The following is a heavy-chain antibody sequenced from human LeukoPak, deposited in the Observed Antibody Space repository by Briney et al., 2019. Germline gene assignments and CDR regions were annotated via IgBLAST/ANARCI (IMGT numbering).Heavy chain of an antibody. J-gene: IGHJ4*02. CDR1: GFTFSNAW. CDR2: IKSETDGGTT. D-gene: IGHD3-10*01. V-gene: IGHV3-15*01. CDR3: TTELWFGELLMDY. Sequence: PGGSLRLSCAASGFTFSNAWMSWVRQAPGKGLEWVGRIKSETDGGTTDYAAPVKGRFTISRDDSKNTLYLQMNSLKTEDTAVYYCTTELWFGELLMDYWGQGTLVTVSS.